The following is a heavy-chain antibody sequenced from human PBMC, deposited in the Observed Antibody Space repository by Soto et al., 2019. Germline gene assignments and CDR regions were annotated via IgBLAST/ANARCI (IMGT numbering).Heavy chain of an antibody. Sequence: GASVKVSCKVSGYTLTELSMHWVRQAPGKGPEWMGGFDPEDGETIYAQKFQGRVTMTEDTSTDTAYMELSSLRSEDTAVYYCATFVGASRSPPFDYWGQGTLVTVSS. CDR2: FDPEDGET. V-gene: IGHV1-24*01. J-gene: IGHJ4*02. CDR3: ATFVGASRSPPFDY. CDR1: GYTLTELS. D-gene: IGHD6-6*01.